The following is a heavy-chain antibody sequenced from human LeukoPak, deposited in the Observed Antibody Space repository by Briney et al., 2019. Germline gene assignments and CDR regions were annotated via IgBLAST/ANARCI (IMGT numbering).Heavy chain of an antibody. V-gene: IGHV4-4*02. J-gene: IGHJ4*02. D-gene: IGHD3-10*01. Sequence: PSETLSLTCAVSGASISSSNWWSWVRQPPGKGLEWIGEIYHSGSTNYNPSLKSRVTISVDKSKNQFSLKLSSVTAADTAVYYCASTSITMVRGVIDYWGQGTLVTVSS. CDR1: GASISSSNW. CDR3: ASTSITMVRGVIDY. CDR2: IYHSGST.